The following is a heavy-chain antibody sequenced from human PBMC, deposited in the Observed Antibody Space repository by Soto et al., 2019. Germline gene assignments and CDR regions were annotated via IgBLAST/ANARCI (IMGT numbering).Heavy chain of an antibody. CDR3: TKGGIPRRYNIPKVDFDY. J-gene: IGHJ4*02. Sequence: GSLRLSCAASGFIFSNYAMSRVRQAPGRGLEWVSAISGSGATTYYPDSVKGRFTISRDNSKNTLYLQMNKLRADDTAVYYCTKGGIPRRYNIPKVDFDYWGQGSLVTVSS. V-gene: IGHV3-23*01. CDR1: GFIFSNYA. D-gene: IGHD1-1*01. CDR2: ISGSGATT.